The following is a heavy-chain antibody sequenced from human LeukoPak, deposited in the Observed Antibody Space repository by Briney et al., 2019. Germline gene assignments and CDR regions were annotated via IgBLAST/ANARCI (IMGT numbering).Heavy chain of an antibody. CDR2: IYSGGST. CDR3: ASDSGGDAFDI. CDR1: GLTVSSNY. D-gene: IGHD1-26*01. Sequence: PGGSLRLSCAASGLTVSSNYMSWVRQAPGKGLEWVSVIYSGGSTYYADSVKGRFTISRDNSKNTLYLQMNSLRAEDTAVYYCASDSGGDAFDIWGQGTMVTVST. V-gene: IGHV3-66*01. J-gene: IGHJ3*02.